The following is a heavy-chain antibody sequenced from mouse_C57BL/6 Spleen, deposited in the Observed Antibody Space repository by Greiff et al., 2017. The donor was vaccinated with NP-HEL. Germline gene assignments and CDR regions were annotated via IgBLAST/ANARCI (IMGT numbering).Heavy chain of an antibody. Sequence: QVQLQQPGAELVRPGSSVKLSCKASGYTFTSYWMHWVKQRPIQGLEWIGNIDPSDSETHYNQKFKDKATLTVDKSSSTAYMQLSSLTSEDSAVYCCARWNYGYWYFDVWGTGTTVTVSS. CDR2: IDPSDSET. CDR1: GYTFTSYW. CDR3: ARWNYGYWYFDV. D-gene: IGHD1-1*02. J-gene: IGHJ1*03. V-gene: IGHV1-52*01.